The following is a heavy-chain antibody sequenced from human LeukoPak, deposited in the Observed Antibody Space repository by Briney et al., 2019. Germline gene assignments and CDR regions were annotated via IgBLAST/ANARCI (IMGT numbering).Heavy chain of an antibody. J-gene: IGHJ4*02. CDR2: IKSKTDGGTT. CDR1: GFTFSNAW. V-gene: IGHV3-15*01. D-gene: IGHD3-9*01. CDR3: AKASPHLPPDYFDWLDY. Sequence: GGSLRLSCAASGFTFSNAWMSWVRQAPGKGLEWVGRIKSKTDGGTTDYAAPVKGRFTISRDNSQNTLYLQMNSLRAEDTAVYYCAKASPHLPPDYFDWLDYWGQGTLVTVSS.